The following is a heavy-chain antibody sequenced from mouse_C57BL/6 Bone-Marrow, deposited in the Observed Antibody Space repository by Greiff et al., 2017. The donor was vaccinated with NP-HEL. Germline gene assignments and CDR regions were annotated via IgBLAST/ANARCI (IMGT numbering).Heavy chain of an antibody. J-gene: IGHJ2*01. CDR1: GYTFTSYT. CDR3: ARFPIYYYGFYYFDY. CDR2: INPSSGYT. V-gene: IGHV1-4*01. Sequence: QVQLQQSGAELARPGASVKMSCKASGYTFTSYTMHWVKQRPGQGLEWIGYINPSSGYTKYNQKFKDKATLTADKSSSTAYIQLSSLTSEDSAVYYCARFPIYYYGFYYFDYWGQGTTLTVSS. D-gene: IGHD1-1*01.